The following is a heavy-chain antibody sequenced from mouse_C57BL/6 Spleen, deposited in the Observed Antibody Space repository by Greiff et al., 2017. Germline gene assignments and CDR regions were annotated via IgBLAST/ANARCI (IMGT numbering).Heavy chain of an antibody. CDR3: TRGGDGNEVYYAMDY. CDR1: GFTFSSYA. CDR2: ISSGGDYI. J-gene: IGHJ4*01. V-gene: IGHV5-9-1*02. D-gene: IGHD2-1*01. Sequence: EVMLVESGEGLVKPGGSLKLSCAASGFTFSSYAMSWVRQTPEKRLEWVAYISSGGDYIYYADTVKGRFTISRDNARNTLYLQMSSLKSEDTAMYYCTRGGDGNEVYYAMDYWGQGTSVTVSS.